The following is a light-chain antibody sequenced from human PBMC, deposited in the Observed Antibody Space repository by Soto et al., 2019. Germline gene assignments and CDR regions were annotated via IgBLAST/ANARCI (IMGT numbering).Light chain of an antibody. CDR2: DAS. CDR1: QSVFNT. Sequence: EIVMTQSPATLSVSPGDRASLACRASQSVFNTLAWYQQKPGQAPRLLIYDASTRATGVPARFSGSGSGTEFTLTISSLQSGDFAVYYCQQYNNWPRTFGQGTKVDIK. CDR3: QQYNNWPRT. J-gene: IGKJ1*01. V-gene: IGKV3-15*01.